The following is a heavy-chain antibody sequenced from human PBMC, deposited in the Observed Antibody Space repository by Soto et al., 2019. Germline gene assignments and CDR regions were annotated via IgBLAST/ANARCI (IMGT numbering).Heavy chain of an antibody. Sequence: QVQLQESGPGLVKPSQTLSLTCTVSGGSISSGGYYWSWIRQHPGKGLEWIGYIYYSGSTYYNPSLKSRVTISVDTSKNHFSLKLSSVTAADTAVYYCARAPPCSGGSCYSHYFDYWGQGTLVTVSS. V-gene: IGHV4-31*03. J-gene: IGHJ4*02. CDR3: ARAPPCSGGSCYSHYFDY. CDR1: GGSISSGGYY. CDR2: IYYSGST. D-gene: IGHD2-15*01.